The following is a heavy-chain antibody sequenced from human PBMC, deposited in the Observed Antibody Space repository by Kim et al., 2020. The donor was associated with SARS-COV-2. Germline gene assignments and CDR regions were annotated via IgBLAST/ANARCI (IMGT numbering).Heavy chain of an antibody. CDR1: GGSVTNNTRY. D-gene: IGHD1-1*01. J-gene: IGHJ5*02. Sequence: SETLSLTCRVSGGSVTNNTRYWAWIRPPPGKGLEWIASVYYSGDTYDNPSLRSRVTISVDTSKNQFSLKMKAVTAADTGVYFCAVRTGIYYNWFDPWGQGPRVTVSS. CDR2: VYYSGDT. CDR3: AVRTGIYYNWFDP. V-gene: IGHV4-39*01.